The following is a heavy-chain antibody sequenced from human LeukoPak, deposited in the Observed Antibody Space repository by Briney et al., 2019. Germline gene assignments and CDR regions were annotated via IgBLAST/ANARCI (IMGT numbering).Heavy chain of an antibody. J-gene: IGHJ4*02. CDR3: AREFEATGFWALDY. V-gene: IGHV3-74*01. CDR1: GFNFNNYW. Sequence: GGSLRLSCTVSGFNFNNYWMHWVRQAPGKGLVWVSRMNNDGRVISYADSVNGRFTISRDNAKNTLYLQMNSLRAEDTAVYYCAREFEATGFWALDYWGQGTLVTASS. D-gene: IGHD3-16*01. CDR2: MNNDGRVI.